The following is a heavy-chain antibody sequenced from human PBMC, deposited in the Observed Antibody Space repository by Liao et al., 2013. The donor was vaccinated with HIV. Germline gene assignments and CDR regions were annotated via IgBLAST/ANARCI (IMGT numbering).Heavy chain of an antibody. J-gene: IGHJ2*01. D-gene: IGHD6-13*01. Sequence: QVQLQESGPGVVKPSETLSLTCSVSGGSISSNYWSWIRQPAGKGLEWIGRIYTSGTTNYAPSLKSRVTMSVDTSKNQFSLRLNSVTAADTAVYYCARVVDSNSWYWYFDLWGRGTLVTVSS. CDR2: IYTSGTT. CDR1: GGSISSNY. CDR3: ARVVDSNSWYWYFDL. V-gene: IGHV4-4*07.